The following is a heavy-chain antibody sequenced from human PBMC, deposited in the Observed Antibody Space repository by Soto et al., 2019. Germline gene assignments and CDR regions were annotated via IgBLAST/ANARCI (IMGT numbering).Heavy chain of an antibody. CDR1: GFTFNKYA. D-gene: IGHD7-27*01. Sequence: EVQLLESGGGLVQPGGSLRLSCVASGFTFNKYAMTWVRQAPGKGLEWVSIISGSGTTAFYADPVKGRFTISRDNSKDTLYLQMNSLRAGDTALYYCARNQLGVSDYWGQGTLVTVSA. J-gene: IGHJ4*02. V-gene: IGHV3-23*01. CDR3: ARNQLGVSDY. CDR2: ISGSGTTA.